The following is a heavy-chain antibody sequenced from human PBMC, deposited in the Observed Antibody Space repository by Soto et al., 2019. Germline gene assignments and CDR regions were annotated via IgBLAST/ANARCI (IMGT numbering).Heavy chain of an antibody. Sequence: LRLSCAASEFTVSSNHMSWVRQAPGKGLEWVSVIYSGGSTYYADSVKGRFTISRDHSENTLYLQMNSLRAEDTAFYYCASQSTYTFDYWGQGTLVTAPQ. J-gene: IGHJ4*02. CDR1: EFTVSSNH. CDR3: ASQSTYTFDY. V-gene: IGHV3-53*01. D-gene: IGHD3-16*01. CDR2: IYSGGST.